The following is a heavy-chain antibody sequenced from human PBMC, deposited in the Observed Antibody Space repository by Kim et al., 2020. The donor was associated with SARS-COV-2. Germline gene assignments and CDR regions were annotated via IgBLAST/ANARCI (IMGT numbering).Heavy chain of an antibody. D-gene: IGHD4-17*01. V-gene: IGHV3-30*01. J-gene: IGHJ4*02. CDR3: ARDPNAGDGFDY. Sequence: DNPNSGKGRFTISRDNSKNTLYLQMNSLRTEDTAVYYCARDPNAGDGFDYWGQGTLVTVSS.